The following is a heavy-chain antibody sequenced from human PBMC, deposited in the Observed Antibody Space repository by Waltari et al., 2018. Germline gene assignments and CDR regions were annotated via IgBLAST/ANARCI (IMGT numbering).Heavy chain of an antibody. V-gene: IGHV4-34*01. CDR3: ARPPPQVARGVVNWYFDL. CDR2: INHSGST. J-gene: IGHJ2*01. CDR1: GGSFSGYY. D-gene: IGHD3-3*01. Sequence: QVQLQQWGAGLLKPSETLSLTCAVYGGSFSGYYCSWIRQPPGKGLEWIGEINHSGSTNYNPSLKSRVTISVDTSKNQFSLKLSSVTAADTAVYYCARPPPQVARGVVNWYFDLWGRGTLVTVSS.